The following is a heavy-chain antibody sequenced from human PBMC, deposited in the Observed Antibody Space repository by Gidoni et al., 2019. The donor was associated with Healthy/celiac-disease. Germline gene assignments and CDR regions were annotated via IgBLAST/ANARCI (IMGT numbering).Heavy chain of an antibody. CDR1: GGTFSSYA. J-gene: IGHJ5*02. CDR3: ARDICSSTSCYKGGWFDP. CDR2: IIPILGIA. D-gene: IGHD2-2*02. Sequence: QVQLVQSGAEVKKPGSSVKVSCKASGGTFSSYAISWVRQAPGQGLEWMGRIIPILGIANYAQKFQGRVTITADKSTSTAYMELSSLRSEDTAVYYCARDICSSTSCYKGGWFDPWGQGTLVTVSS. V-gene: IGHV1-69*04.